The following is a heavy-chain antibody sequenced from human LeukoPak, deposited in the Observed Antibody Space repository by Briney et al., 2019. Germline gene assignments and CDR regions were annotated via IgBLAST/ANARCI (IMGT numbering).Heavy chain of an antibody. CDR2: IYYCGST. D-gene: IGHD6-13*01. CDR3: ARDHIAAAGISDAFDI. J-gene: IGHJ3*02. CDR1: GGSISSGDYY. V-gene: IGHV4-30-4*08. Sequence: SETLSLTCTVSGGSISSGDYYWSWIRQPPGKGLEWIEYIYYCGSTYYNPSLKSRVTISVDTSKNQFSLKLSSVTAADTAVYYCARDHIAAAGISDAFDIWGQGTMVTVSS.